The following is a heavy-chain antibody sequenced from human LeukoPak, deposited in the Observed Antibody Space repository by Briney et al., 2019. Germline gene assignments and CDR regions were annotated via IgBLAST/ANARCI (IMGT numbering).Heavy chain of an antibody. CDR3: ARSLYGETY. CDR2: IKQDGSEK. V-gene: IGHV3-7*02. D-gene: IGHD4-17*01. Sequence: GGSLRLSCAASGFTFSSHWMSWVRQAPGKGLEWVAKIKQDGSEKYYVDSVKGRFTISRDSTKNSLFLQMSSLRAEDTAVYYCARSLYGETYWGQGTLVTVSS. CDR1: GFTFSSHW. J-gene: IGHJ4*02.